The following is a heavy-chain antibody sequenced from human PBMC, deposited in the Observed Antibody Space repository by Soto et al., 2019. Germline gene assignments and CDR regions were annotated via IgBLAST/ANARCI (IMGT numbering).Heavy chain of an antibody. CDR3: SKGRGVLRVVDYYYYGMDV. Sequence: GGSLRLSCAASGVHFSSYAMSWVRQAPGKGLEWVSAISGSGGSTYYADSVKGRFTISRDNSKNTLYLQMNSLRAEDPAVYYCSKGRGVLRVVDYYYYGMDVWGQGTTVTVSS. J-gene: IGHJ6*02. D-gene: IGHD3-3*01. V-gene: IGHV3-23*01. CDR2: ISGSGGST. CDR1: GVHFSSYA.